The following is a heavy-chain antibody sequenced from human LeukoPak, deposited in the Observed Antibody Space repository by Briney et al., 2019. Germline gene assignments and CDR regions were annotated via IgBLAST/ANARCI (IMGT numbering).Heavy chain of an antibody. CDR1: GFTFSSYA. D-gene: IGHD4-17*01. CDR2: ISGSGGST. V-gene: IGHV3-23*01. Sequence: GGSLRLSCAASGFTFSSYAMNWVRLAPGKGLEWVSGISGSGGSTYYADSVKGRFTISRDNSKNTLYLPMNSLRAEDTAVYYCAKVSRDSQTKDYGDYFDYWGQGTLVTVSS. CDR3: AKVSRDSQTKDYGDYFDY. J-gene: IGHJ4*02.